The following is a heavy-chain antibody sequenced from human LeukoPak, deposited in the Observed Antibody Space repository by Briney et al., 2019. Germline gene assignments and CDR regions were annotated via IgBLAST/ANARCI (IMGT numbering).Heavy chain of an antibody. V-gene: IGHV1-46*01. D-gene: IGHD3-22*01. CDR3: ATGASGYGAFDI. Sequence: ASVKVSCKASGNTFSSYFIHWVRQAPGHGLEWMGIISPSGGTTSYAQEFQGRVTMTRDTSTSTVYMELSSLRSEDTAVYYCATGASGYGAFDIWGQGTMATVSS. J-gene: IGHJ3*02. CDR1: GNTFSSYF. CDR2: ISPSGGTT.